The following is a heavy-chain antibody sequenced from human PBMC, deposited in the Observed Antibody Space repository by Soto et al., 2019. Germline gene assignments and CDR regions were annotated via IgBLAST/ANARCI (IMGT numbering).Heavy chain of an antibody. CDR1: GASIARGGYC. Sequence: QLQLQESGSGLVKPSQTLSLTCTVSGASIARGGYCWSWIRQPPGKALESIGYVYQNGNAYLNPSIKSRVTMSVDKSKNQFSLKLSSVTAADTAVYFCARGGADWSLRNFDVWGRGTLVSVSS. V-gene: IGHV4-30-2*01. J-gene: IGHJ2*01. CDR2: VYQNGNA. CDR3: ARGGADWSLRNFDV. D-gene: IGHD3-9*01.